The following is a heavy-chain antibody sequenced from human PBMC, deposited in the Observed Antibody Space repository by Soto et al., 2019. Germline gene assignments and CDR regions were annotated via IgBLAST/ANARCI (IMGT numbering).Heavy chain of an antibody. CDR3: ARGIYCSGGSCQDNFDY. V-gene: IGHV4-34*01. CDR2: INHSGST. CDR1: GGSFIVYY. D-gene: IGHD2-15*01. Sequence: PSETLSLTCSVYGGSFIVYYWSWIRQPPGKGLEWIGEINHSGSTNYNPSLKSRVIISVDTSKNQFSLKLSSVTAADTAVYYCARGIYCSGGSCQDNFDYWGQGTLVTVS. J-gene: IGHJ4*02.